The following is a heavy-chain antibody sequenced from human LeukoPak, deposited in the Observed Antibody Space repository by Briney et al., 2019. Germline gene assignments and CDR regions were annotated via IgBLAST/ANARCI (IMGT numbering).Heavy chain of an antibody. CDR3: ARAPPRADILTGYYLTRFDP. D-gene: IGHD3-9*01. J-gene: IGHJ5*02. CDR1: GGSISSGDYY. V-gene: IGHV4-30-4*01. CDR2: IYHSGST. Sequence: PSQTLSLTCTASGGSISSGDYYWSWIRQPPGKGLEWVGSIYHSGSTYYNPSLKSRVTISVDTSKNQFSLKLSSVTAADTAVYYCARAPPRADILTGYYLTRFDPWGQGTLVTVSS.